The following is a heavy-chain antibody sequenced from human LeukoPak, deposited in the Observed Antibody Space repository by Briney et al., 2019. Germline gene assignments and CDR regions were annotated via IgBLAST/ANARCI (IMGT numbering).Heavy chain of an antibody. J-gene: IGHJ5*02. CDR2: INPNSGGA. CDR3: ARSSSSNWFDP. D-gene: IGHD6-13*01. V-gene: IGHV1-2*04. CDR1: GYTFTGYY. Sequence: GASVKVSCKASGYTFTGYYMHWVRQAPGQGLEWMGWINPNSGGANYAQKFQGWVTMTRDTSISTAYMELSRLRSDDTAVYYCARSSSSNWFDPWGQGTLVTVSS.